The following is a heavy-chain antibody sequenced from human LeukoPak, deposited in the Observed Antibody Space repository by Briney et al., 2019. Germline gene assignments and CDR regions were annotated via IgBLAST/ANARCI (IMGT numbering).Heavy chain of an antibody. Sequence: GASVKVSCKASGYTFTSYDINWVRQAPGQGLEWMGWINPNSGGTNYAQKFQGRVTMTRDTSISTAYMELSRLRSDDTAVYYCARDGVVGYYDSSGYPAFDYWGQGTLVTVSS. CDR3: ARDGVVGYYDSSGYPAFDY. CDR2: INPNSGGT. V-gene: IGHV1-2*02. CDR1: GYTFTSYD. D-gene: IGHD3-22*01. J-gene: IGHJ4*02.